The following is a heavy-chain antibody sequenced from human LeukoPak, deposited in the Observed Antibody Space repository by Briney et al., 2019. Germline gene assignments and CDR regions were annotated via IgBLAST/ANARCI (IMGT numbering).Heavy chain of an antibody. CDR3: ARDYSDSSGYSPFQH. D-gene: IGHD3-22*01. V-gene: IGHV4-59*01. CDR2: IYYTGST. J-gene: IGHJ1*01. Sequence: SETLSLTCTVSGGSISGYNWNWIRQPPGKGLEWIGFIYYTGSTIYNPSLKSRVTISVDTSKNQFSLRLTSVTAADTAVYYCARDYSDSSGYSPFQHWGQGTLVTVSS. CDR1: GGSISGYN.